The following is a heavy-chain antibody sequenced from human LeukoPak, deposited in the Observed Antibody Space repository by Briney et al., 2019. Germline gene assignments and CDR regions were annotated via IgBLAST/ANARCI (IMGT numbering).Heavy chain of an antibody. V-gene: IGHV3-7*01. CDR2: ITHDGSEK. CDR3: ARALGIRFNWFDP. D-gene: IGHD3-16*01. CDR1: GFTFSSYW. Sequence: GGSLRLSCAASGFTFSSYWMSWVRQAPGKGLEWVANITHDGSEKYYVDSVKGRFTISRDNSKNSLYLQMNSLRAEDTAVYYCARALGIRFNWFDPWGQGTLVTVSS. J-gene: IGHJ5*02.